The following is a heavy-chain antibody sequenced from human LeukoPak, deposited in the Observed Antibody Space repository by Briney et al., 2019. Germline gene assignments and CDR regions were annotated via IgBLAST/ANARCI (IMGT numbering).Heavy chain of an antibody. CDR2: ISDTGDTT. Sequence: GGSLRLSCAASGFTFNTYTMSWVRQAPGKGLEWVSVISDTGDTTYYADSVKGRFTISRDNSKSMLYLQMNSLRVGDTAVYYCAKDCFRWAFDYWGPGTLVTVSS. V-gene: IGHV3-23*01. J-gene: IGHJ4*02. CDR1: GFTFNTYT. CDR3: AKDCFRWAFDY. D-gene: IGHD1-26*01.